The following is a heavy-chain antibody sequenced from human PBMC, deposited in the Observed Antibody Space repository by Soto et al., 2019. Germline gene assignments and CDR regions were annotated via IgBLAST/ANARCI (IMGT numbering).Heavy chain of an antibody. Sequence: GESLKISCKGSGYSFTSYWIGWVRQMPGKGLEWMGIIYPGDSDTRYSPSFQGQVTISADKPISTAYLQWSSLKASDTAMYYCARVGDIVVVPAGAYYGMDVWGQGTTVTVSS. J-gene: IGHJ6*02. CDR2: IYPGDSDT. D-gene: IGHD2-2*01. V-gene: IGHV5-51*04. CDR1: GYSFTSYW. CDR3: ARVGDIVVVPAGAYYGMDV.